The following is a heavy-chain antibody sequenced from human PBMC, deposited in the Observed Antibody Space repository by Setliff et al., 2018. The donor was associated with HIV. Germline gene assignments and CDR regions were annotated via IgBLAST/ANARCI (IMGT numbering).Heavy chain of an antibody. CDR1: GGSISSGDYY. CDR3: VRLPLAVAGKGRGAFDI. V-gene: IGHV4-30-4*08. CDR2: IYYSGST. Sequence: TSETLSLTCTVSGGSISSGDYYWSWIRQPPGKGLEWIGYIYYSGSTYYNPSLKSRVTISVDKSSNQFSLKLSSVTAADTAVYYCVRLPLAVAGKGRGAFDIWGQGTMVTVSS. J-gene: IGHJ3*02. D-gene: IGHD6-19*01.